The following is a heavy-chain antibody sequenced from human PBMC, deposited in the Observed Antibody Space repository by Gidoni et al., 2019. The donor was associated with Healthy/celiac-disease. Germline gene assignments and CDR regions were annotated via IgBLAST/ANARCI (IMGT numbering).Heavy chain of an antibody. CDR2: IYYSGST. Sequence: QVQLQESGPGLVKPSETLSLTGTVAGGSIISYYWSWIRQPPGKGLEWIGYIYYSGSTNYNPSLKSRVTISVDTSKNQFSLKLSSVTAADTAVYYCAREQLESAFDIWGQGTMVTVSS. J-gene: IGHJ3*02. D-gene: IGHD6-6*01. V-gene: IGHV4-59*01. CDR3: AREQLESAFDI. CDR1: GGSIISYY.